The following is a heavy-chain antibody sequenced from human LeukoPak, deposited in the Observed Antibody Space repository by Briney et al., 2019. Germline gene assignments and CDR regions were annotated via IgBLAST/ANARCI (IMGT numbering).Heavy chain of an antibody. CDR2: IKQDGSEK. CDR3: ARALAGSYSALDY. J-gene: IGHJ4*02. V-gene: IGHV3-7*01. CDR1: GFTFSSYW. D-gene: IGHD3-10*01. Sequence: GGSLRLSCAASGFTFSSYWMSWVRQAPGKGLEWVANIKQDGSEKYYVDSVKGRFTISRDNAKNSLYLLMNSLRAEDTAVYYCARALAGSYSALDYWGQGTLVTVPS.